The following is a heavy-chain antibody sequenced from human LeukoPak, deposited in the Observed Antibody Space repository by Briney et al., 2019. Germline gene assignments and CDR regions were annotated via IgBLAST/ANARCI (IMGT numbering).Heavy chain of an antibody. D-gene: IGHD6-6*01. CDR1: GFTFSSYS. V-gene: IGHV3-21*01. CDR2: ISSSSSYI. J-gene: IGHJ4*02. Sequence: GGSLRLSCAASGFTFSSYSMNWARQAPGKGLEWVSSISSSSSYIYYADSVKGRFTISRDNAKNSLYLQMNSLRAEDTAVCYCARDGDYSSSSHWGQGTLVTVSS. CDR3: ARDGDYSSSSH.